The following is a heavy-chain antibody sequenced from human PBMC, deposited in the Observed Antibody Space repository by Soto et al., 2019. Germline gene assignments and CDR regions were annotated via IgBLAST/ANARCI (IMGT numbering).Heavy chain of an antibody. V-gene: IGHV3-30*18. J-gene: IGHJ6*02. CDR2: ISYDGSNK. CDR1: GFTLSSYG. Sequence: GGSLRLSCAASGFTLSSYGLPWVRPGPGKGLEWVAVISYDGSNKYYADSVKGRFTISRDNSKNTLYLQMNSLRAEDTAVYYCAKAGIAVAGTGHCMDVWGQGTTVTVSS. D-gene: IGHD6-19*01. CDR3: AKAGIAVAGTGHCMDV.